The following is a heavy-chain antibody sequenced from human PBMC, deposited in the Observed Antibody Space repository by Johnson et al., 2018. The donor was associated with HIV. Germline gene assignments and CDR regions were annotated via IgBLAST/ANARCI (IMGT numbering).Heavy chain of an antibody. D-gene: IGHD1-1*01. CDR1: GFTFSGYA. V-gene: IGHV3-23*04. CDR2: ISGSGGST. J-gene: IGHJ3*02. CDR3: ATSTASDALDI. Sequence: VPLVESGGGVVQPGRSLRLSCAASGFTFSGYAMSWVRQAPGKGLDWVSTISGSGGSTYSADSVKGRFTISRDNSKNTLYLQMNSLRAEDTAVYYCATSTASDALDIWGQGTMVTVS.